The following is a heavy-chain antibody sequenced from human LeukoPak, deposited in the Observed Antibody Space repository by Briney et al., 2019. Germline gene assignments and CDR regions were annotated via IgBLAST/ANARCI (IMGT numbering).Heavy chain of an antibody. Sequence: SVKVSCKASGGTFSSYAISWVRQAPGQGLEWMGRIIPILGIANYAQKFQGRVTITADKSTTTAYMELSSLRSEETAVYYCASSNVEMATIRKGYYFDYWGQGTLVTVSS. CDR2: IIPILGIA. D-gene: IGHD5-24*01. CDR3: ASSNVEMATIRKGYYFDY. CDR1: GGTFSSYA. V-gene: IGHV1-69*04. J-gene: IGHJ4*02.